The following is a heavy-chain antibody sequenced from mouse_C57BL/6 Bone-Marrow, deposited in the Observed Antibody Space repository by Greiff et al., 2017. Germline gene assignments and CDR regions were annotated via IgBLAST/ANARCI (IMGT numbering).Heavy chain of an antibody. V-gene: IGHV1-9*01. J-gene: IGHJ4*01. CDR2: ILPGSGST. Sequence: QVQLQQSGAELMKPGASVKLSCKATGYTFTGYWIEWVKQRPGHGLEWIGEILPGSGSTNNNEKFKGKATFTADTSSNTAYMQLSILTTEDSAIYYCAREYDGNYFGAMDYWGQGTSVTVSS. CDR3: AREYDGNYFGAMDY. CDR1: GYTFTGYW. D-gene: IGHD2-1*01.